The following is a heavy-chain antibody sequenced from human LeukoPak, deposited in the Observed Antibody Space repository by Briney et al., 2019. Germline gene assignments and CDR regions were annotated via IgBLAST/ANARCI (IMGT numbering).Heavy chain of an antibody. D-gene: IGHD3-10*01. Sequence: GGSLRLSCAASGFTFSGYSMNWVRQAPGKGLEWVSYISSSSSSIYHADSVKGRFTISRDNAKNSLYLQMNRLRDEDTAVYYCAGEGYYGAFDIWGQGTMVTVSS. V-gene: IGHV3-48*02. CDR1: GFTFSGYS. CDR3: AGEGYYGAFDI. CDR2: ISSSSSSI. J-gene: IGHJ3*02.